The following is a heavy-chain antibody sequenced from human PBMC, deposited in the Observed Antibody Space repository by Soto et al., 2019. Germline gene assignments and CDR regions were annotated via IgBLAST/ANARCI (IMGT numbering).Heavy chain of an antibody. J-gene: IGHJ4*02. CDR1: GGSISNFY. CDR2: ISYSGNT. V-gene: IGHV4-59*01. Sequence: PSETLSLTCTVSGGSISNFYWSWIRQPPGKGLEWIGYISYSGNTNYNPSLKSRVSISVDTSKNQLSLNLTSVTAADTAVYYCARAAMVISRSYFDSWGQGTQVTVSS. CDR3: ARAAMVISRSYFDS. D-gene: IGHD2-21*01.